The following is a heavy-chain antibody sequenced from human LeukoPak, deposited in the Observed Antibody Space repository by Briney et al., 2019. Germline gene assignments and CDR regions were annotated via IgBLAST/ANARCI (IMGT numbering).Heavy chain of an antibody. Sequence: GGSLRLSCAASGFTFSSYAMGWVRQAPEKGLEWVSAISGSGGSTYYADSVKGRFTISRDNSKNTLYLQMNSLRAEDTAVYYCAKHKLRFLEWQALSSWGQGTLVTVSA. J-gene: IGHJ5*02. CDR2: ISGSGGST. CDR1: GFTFSSYA. CDR3: AKHKLRFLEWQALSS. D-gene: IGHD3-3*01. V-gene: IGHV3-23*01.